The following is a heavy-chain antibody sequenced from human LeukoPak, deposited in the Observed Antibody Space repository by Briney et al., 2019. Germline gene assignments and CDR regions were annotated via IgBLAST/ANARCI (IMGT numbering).Heavy chain of an antibody. Sequence: SETLSLTCTVSGESISGFYWTWIRQPPGKGLEWIGYIYYTGRTKYNPSVQSRVTISVDTSKNQFSLNLRPVTSADTAVYFCTRVSIHGDSDYWGQGTLVTVSS. CDR1: GESISGFY. CDR3: TRVSIHGDSDY. CDR2: IYYTGRT. V-gene: IGHV4-59*01. J-gene: IGHJ4*02.